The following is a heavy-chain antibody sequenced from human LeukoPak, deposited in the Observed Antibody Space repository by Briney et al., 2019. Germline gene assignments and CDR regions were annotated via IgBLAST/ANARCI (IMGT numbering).Heavy chain of an antibody. CDR1: GFSLSHYG. CDR3: VKDTIFQRRGEFDC. CDR2: IHYDGNEK. V-gene: IGHV3-30*02. J-gene: IGHJ4*02. D-gene: IGHD3-3*01. Sequence: GGSLRLSCVASGFSLSHYGMHWVRQAPGKGLEWVAFIHYDGNEKYNADSVKGRVTVSRDNSRNTLSLQMNSLRAEDTAVYFCVKDTIFQRRGEFDCWGQGTLVIVSS.